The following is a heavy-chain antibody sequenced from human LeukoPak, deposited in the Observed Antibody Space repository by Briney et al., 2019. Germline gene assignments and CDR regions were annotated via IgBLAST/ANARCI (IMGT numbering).Heavy chain of an antibody. J-gene: IGHJ4*02. Sequence: GGSLRLSCAASGFSFSGSAMHWVRQASGKRLEWVGRIRSKANSYATAYAASVKGRFTISRDDSKNTAYLQMNSLKTEDTAVYYCTRHVGSYPVFDYWGQGTLVTVSS. CDR3: TRHVGSYPVFDY. CDR2: IRSKANSYAT. D-gene: IGHD1-26*01. V-gene: IGHV3-73*01. CDR1: GFSFSGSA.